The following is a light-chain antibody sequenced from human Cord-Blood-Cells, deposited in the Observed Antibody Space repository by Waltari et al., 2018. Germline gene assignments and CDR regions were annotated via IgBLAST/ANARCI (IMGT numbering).Light chain of an antibody. J-gene: IGLJ3*02. CDR2: AVS. Sequence: QSALTQPASVSGSPGQSITISCTGTSSDVGGYNYVSWYQQHPGKAPKLMIYAVSNRPSGVSNRFSGSKSGNTASLTISVLQAEDEADYYCISYTSSSTWVFGAGTKLTVL. V-gene: IGLV2-14*01. CDR3: ISYTSSSTWV. CDR1: SSDVGGYNY.